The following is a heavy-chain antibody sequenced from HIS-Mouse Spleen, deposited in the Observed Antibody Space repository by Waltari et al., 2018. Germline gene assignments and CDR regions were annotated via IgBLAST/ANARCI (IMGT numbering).Heavy chain of an antibody. J-gene: IGHJ3*02. D-gene: IGHD5-12*01. Sequence: QLPLAQSGADVKTPRASVKVSCKASGYTFTRYDINARRQPTGQGLEWMGWMNPNSGNTGYAQKFQGRVTMTRNTSISTAYMELSSLRSEDTAVYYCARGGIVATTDAFDIWGQGTMVTVSS. CDR1: GYTFTRYD. CDR3: ARGGIVATTDAFDI. V-gene: IGHV1-8*01. CDR2: MNPNSGNT.